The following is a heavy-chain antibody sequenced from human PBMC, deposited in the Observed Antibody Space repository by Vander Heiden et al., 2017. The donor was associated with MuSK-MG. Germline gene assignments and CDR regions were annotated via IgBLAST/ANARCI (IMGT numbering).Heavy chain of an antibody. CDR1: GFTFSGSA. Sequence: EVQLLEYGGALVQPGESLQLSGAASGFTFSGSAMHGVRQASGKGLEWVGRIRSKANSYATAYAASVKGRFTISRDDSKNTAYLQMNSLKTEDTAVYYCTRLLPTDYWGQGTLVTVSS. V-gene: IGHV3-73*02. J-gene: IGHJ4*02. CDR3: TRLLPTDY. D-gene: IGHD4-17*01. CDR2: IRSKANSYAT.